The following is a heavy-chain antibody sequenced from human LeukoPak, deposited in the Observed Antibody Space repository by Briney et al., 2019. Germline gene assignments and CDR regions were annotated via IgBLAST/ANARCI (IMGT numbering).Heavy chain of an antibody. D-gene: IGHD5-12*01. CDR3: ARDSEGYDLTFDY. V-gene: IGHV3-7*01. CDR2: IKQDGSEK. Sequence: AGSLRLSCAASGFTFSSYWMSWVRQAPGKGREWVANIKQDGSEKYYVDSVKGRFTISRDNAKNPLYLQMNSLRAEDTAVYYCARDSEGYDLTFDYWGQGTLVTVSS. J-gene: IGHJ4*02. CDR1: GFTFSSYW.